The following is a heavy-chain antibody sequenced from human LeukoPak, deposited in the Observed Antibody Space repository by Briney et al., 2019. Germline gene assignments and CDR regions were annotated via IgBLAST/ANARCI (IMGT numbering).Heavy chain of an antibody. CDR3: ARSEINDYMNY. CDR2: IYYSGST. CDR1: GGSISSSSYY. D-gene: IGHD4-11*01. Sequence: SETLSLTCTVSGGSISSSSYYWGWIRQPPGKGLEWIGSIYYSGSTYYNPSLKSRVTISVDTSKNQFSLKMTSVTAADTAFYFCARSEINDYMNYWGQGTPVTVSS. J-gene: IGHJ4*02. V-gene: IGHV4-39*07.